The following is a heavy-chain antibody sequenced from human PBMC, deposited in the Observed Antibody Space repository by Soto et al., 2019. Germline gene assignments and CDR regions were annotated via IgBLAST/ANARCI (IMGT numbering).Heavy chain of an antibody. CDR1: GFTFSNAW. V-gene: IGHV3-15*07. CDR3: TTDYDYVWGNLDRDY. Sequence: GGSLRLSCAASGFTFSNAWMNWVRQAPGKGLEWVGRIKSKTDGGTTDYAAPVKGRFTISRDDSKNTLYLQMNSLKTEDTAVYYCTTDYDYVWGNLDRDYWGQGTLVTVSS. D-gene: IGHD3-16*01. J-gene: IGHJ4*02. CDR2: IKSKTDGGTT.